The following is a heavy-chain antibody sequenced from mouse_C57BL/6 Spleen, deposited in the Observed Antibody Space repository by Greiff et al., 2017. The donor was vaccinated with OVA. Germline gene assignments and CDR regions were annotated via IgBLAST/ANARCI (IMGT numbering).Heavy chain of an antibody. CDR1: GYTFTTYC. D-gene: IGHD1-1*01. J-gene: IGHJ2*01. CDR3: ASGYVSRIAY. V-gene: IGHV1-61*01. CDR2: FFPYDGVT. Sequence: QVQLQQPGPELVRPGSSVKMSCKASGYTFTTYCIDWLKQRPGQGLYWIGYFFPYDGVTSSNRKLKDKPTFTLDKSSSTAYMLLSSLTSEDSAVYFCASGYVSRIAYWGQGTTLTVSS.